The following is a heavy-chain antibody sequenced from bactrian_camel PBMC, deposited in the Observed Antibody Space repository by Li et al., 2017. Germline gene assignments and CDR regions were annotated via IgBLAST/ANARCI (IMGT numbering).Heavy chain of an antibody. Sequence: QVQLVESGGGSVKAGGSLTLSCALSGFTASQYCMGWFRQAPGKEREGVTCIDNDGRVAYVDSVKGRFTISQDNGKNTLSLQMNSLKPEDTAMYYCAVNYGTPCDRKKWGQGTQVTVS. CDR3: AVNYGTPCDRKK. CDR2: IDNDGRVA. V-gene: IGHV3S6*01. J-gene: IGHJ4*01. D-gene: IGHD2*01. CDR1: GFTASQYC.